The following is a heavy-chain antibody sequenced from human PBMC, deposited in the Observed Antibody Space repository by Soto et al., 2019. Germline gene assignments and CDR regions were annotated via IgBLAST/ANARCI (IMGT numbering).Heavy chain of an antibody. J-gene: IGHJ5*02. CDR1: GYKLTSSW. CDR2: IFPSDSDT. V-gene: IGHV5-51*01. Sequence: PGESLKISCRTSGYKLTSSWIAWVRQKPGKGLEWMGIIFPSDSDTRYSPSFQGQVTISADRSTSTVFLQWASLKASDTAVYFCARKDKSGYFNWFDPWGQGTLVTV. D-gene: IGHD3-22*01. CDR3: ARKDKSGYFNWFDP.